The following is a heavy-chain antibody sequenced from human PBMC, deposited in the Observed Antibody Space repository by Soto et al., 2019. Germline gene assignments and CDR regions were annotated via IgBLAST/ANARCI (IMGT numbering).Heavy chain of an antibody. CDR1: GFSLSNTGVG. J-gene: IGHJ3*01. V-gene: IGHV2-5*02. CDR2: IYWDDDK. CDR3: AHYRMIVVTGRGRVTDAFDF. Sequence: QLTLKESGPTLVKPTQTLTLTCTFSGFSLSNTGVGVGWIRQPPGKALEWLALIYWDDDKRYSPSLKSRVTITKDTSKNQVVLTMTNMDPVDTASYYCAHYRMIVVTGRGRVTDAFDFCGQGTMFTVSS. D-gene: IGHD3-22*01.